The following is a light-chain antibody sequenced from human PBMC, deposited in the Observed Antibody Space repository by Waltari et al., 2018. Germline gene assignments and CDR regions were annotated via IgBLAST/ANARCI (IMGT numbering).Light chain of an antibody. CDR3: QQRDNWPPYT. CDR1: QSINNS. Sequence: ETVLTQSPATLSLSPGETVTLPCRASQSINNSLAWYQQRPGQAPRLLIYDASPRATGIPARFSGSGSGTDFTLTISSLEPEDFAVYYCQQRDNWPPYTFGQGTKLEI. CDR2: DAS. V-gene: IGKV3-11*01. J-gene: IGKJ2*01.